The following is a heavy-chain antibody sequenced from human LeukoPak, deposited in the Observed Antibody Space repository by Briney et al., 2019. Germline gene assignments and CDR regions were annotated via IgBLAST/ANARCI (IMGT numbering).Heavy chain of an antibody. D-gene: IGHD2-21*01. CDR3: ARGDRFDP. CDR1: GYTFTSYD. CDR2: VSGYNGNT. Sequence: ASVKVSCKASGYTFTSYDINWVRQAPGQGLEWMGWVSGYNGNTNYAQKFEGRVAMTTDTSTSTAYMELRGLRSEDTAVYYCARGDRFDPWGQGTLVTVSS. J-gene: IGHJ5*02. V-gene: IGHV1-18*01.